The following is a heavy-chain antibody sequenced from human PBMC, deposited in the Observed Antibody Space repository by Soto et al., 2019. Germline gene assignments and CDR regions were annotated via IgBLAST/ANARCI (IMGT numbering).Heavy chain of an antibody. CDR3: ERDGDSGLRWFDP. D-gene: IGHD2-21*02. CDR1: GFTFSSYS. Sequence: PGGSLRLSCAASGFTFSSYSMNWVRQAPGKGLEWVSSISSTSTYIYYADSVKGRFTISRDNAKNSLFLQMNSLRAEDTATYYCERDGDSGLRWFDPWGQGTLVTVSS. CDR2: ISSTSTYI. V-gene: IGHV3-21*01. J-gene: IGHJ5*02.